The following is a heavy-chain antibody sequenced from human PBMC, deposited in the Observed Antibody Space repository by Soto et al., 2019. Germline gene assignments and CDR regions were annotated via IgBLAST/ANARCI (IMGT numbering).Heavy chain of an antibody. D-gene: IGHD3-9*01. CDR3: WGRLRYFDWTSYGMDV. Sequence: VKVSCKASGYTFTSYDINWVRQATGQGLEWMGWMNPNSGNTGYAQKFQGRVTMTRNTSISTAYMELSSLRSEDTAVYYCWGRLRYFDWTSYGMDVWGQGTTVTSP. V-gene: IGHV1-8*01. CDR1: GYTFTSYD. J-gene: IGHJ6*02. CDR2: MNPNSGNT.